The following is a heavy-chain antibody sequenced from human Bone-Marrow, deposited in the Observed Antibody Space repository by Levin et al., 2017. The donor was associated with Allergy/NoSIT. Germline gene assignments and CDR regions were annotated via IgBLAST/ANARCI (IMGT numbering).Heavy chain of an antibody. CDR3: ARSAISYSSSSHSVH. Sequence: KVSCKASGYSFTKYWIAWVRQMPGKGLEWMGIIYPGDSSTRYSPSFEGQVTISVDKSTSTAYLQWSGLKTSDTGIYYCARSAISYSSSSHSVHWGQGTLVTVSS. V-gene: IGHV5-51*01. CDR2: IYPGDSST. D-gene: IGHD6-13*01. J-gene: IGHJ4*02. CDR1: GYSFTKYW.